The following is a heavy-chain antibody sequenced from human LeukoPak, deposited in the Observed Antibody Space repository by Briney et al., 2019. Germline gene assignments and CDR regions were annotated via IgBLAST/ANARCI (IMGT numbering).Heavy chain of an antibody. Sequence: GGSLRLSCATSGFTLSSYDMHWVRQTPGKGLEWVSGIDIPGNTYYPDSVKGRFTMSRESAKNSLYLQMNSLRAGDTAVYYCAREPRDDFWSGYSDYWGQGTLVTVSS. V-gene: IGHV3-13*01. CDR2: IDIPGNT. D-gene: IGHD3-3*01. J-gene: IGHJ4*02. CDR3: AREPRDDFWSGYSDY. CDR1: GFTLSSYD.